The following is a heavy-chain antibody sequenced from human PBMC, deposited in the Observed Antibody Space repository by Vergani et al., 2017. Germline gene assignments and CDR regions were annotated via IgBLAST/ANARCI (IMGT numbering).Heavy chain of an antibody. CDR2: IYYSGST. V-gene: IGHV4-39*01. CDR1: GGSISSSSYY. J-gene: IGHJ5*02. Sequence: QVQLQESGPGLVKPSETLSLTCTVSGGSISSSSYYWGWIRQPPGKGLEWIGSIYYSGSTYYNPSLKSRVTISVDTSKNQFSLKLSSVTAADTAVYYCARHVRYNWFDPWGQGTLVTVSS. CDR3: ARHVRYNWFDP.